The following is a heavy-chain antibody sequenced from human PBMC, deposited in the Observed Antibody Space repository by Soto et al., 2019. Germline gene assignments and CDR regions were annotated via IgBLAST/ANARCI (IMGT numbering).Heavy chain of an antibody. CDR3: AGGNDYYGNSGYYSVDY. V-gene: IGHV1-18*01. CDR2: ISPYNGNT. J-gene: IGHJ4*01. D-gene: IGHD3-22*01. Sequence: ASVKVSCKASGYTSSSYGISWVRQAPGQGLEWMGWISPYNGNTNYAQKLQGRVTMTTDTSTGTVYMELRSLRSEDTAVYYCAGGNDYYGNSGYYSVDYWAHGALVKVFS. CDR1: GYTSSSYG.